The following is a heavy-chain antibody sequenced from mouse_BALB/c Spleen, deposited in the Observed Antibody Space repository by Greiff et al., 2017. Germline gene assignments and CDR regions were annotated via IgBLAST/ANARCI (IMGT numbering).Heavy chain of an antibody. V-gene: IGHV1-80*01. CDR3: ARGGNYGYYAMDY. J-gene: IGHJ4*01. CDR2: IYPGDGDT. D-gene: IGHD2-1*01. Sequence: QVQLQQSGAELVRPGSSVKISCKASGYAFSSYWMNWVKQRPGQGLEWIGQIYPGDGDTNYNGKFKGKATLTADKSSSTAYMQLSSLTSEDSAVYFCARGGNYGYYAMDYWGQGTSVTVAS. CDR1: GYAFSSYW.